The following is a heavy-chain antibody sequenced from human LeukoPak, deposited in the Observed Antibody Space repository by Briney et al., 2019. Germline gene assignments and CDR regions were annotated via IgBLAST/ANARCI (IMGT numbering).Heavy chain of an antibody. J-gene: IGHJ6*02. CDR1: GGSFSGYY. CDR3: ARGARLYGMDV. D-gene: IGHD6-25*01. Sequence: SETLSLTCAVYGGSFSGYYWSWIRQPPGRGLEWIGEINHSGSTNYNPSLKSRVTISVDTSKNQFSLKLSSVTAADTAVYYCARGARLYGMDVWGQGTTVTVSS. CDR2: INHSGST. V-gene: IGHV4-34*01.